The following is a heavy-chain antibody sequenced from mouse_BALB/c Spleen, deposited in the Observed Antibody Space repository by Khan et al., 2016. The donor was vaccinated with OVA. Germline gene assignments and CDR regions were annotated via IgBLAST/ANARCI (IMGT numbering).Heavy chain of an antibody. D-gene: IGHD1-2*01. Sequence: QLEESGPGLVKPSQSLPLTCTVTGYSITSGYGWNWIRQFPGNKLEWMGYISYSGSTNYNPSLKSRISITRDTSKNQFFLQLNSVTTEDTATYYCARTARIKYWGQGTTLTVSS. CDR3: ARTARIKY. CDR2: ISYSGST. CDR1: GYSITSGYG. V-gene: IGHV3-2*02. J-gene: IGHJ2*01.